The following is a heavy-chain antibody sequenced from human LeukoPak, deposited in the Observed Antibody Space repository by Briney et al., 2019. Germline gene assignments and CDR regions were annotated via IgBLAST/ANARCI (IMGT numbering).Heavy chain of an antibody. Sequence: GESLKISCEGSGYSFSNYWIGWVRQMPGKGLEWMGIIYPGDYETRYSPSFQGLVTISVDKSISTAYLQWSSLKASDTAMYYCARHRGYSSGWFDPWGQGTLVTVSS. CDR3: ARHRGYSSGWFDP. CDR2: IYPGDYET. CDR1: GYSFSNYW. D-gene: IGHD6-19*01. V-gene: IGHV5-51*01. J-gene: IGHJ5*02.